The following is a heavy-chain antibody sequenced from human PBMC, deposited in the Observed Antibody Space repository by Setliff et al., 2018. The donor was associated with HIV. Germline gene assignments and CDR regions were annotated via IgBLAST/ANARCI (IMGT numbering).Heavy chain of an antibody. Sequence: SGPTLVNPTQTLTLTCTVSGFSLSNPDLGVSWIRQPPGKALEWLAHIFSNDEKSYSTSLKSRLTITKDTSRHQVVLTMTNMDTVDTATYNCAHCDYSSRRCFYWGQGTLVTVSS. V-gene: IGHV2-26*01. CDR1: GFSLSNPDLG. J-gene: IGHJ4*02. CDR3: AHCDYSSRRCFY. D-gene: IGHD6-13*01. CDR2: IFSNDEK.